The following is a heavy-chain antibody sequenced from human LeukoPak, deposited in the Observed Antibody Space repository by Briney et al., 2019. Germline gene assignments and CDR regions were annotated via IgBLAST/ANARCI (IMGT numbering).Heavy chain of an antibody. CDR2: INTNTGNP. Sequence: GASVKVSCKASGYTFTSYYMHWVRQAPGQGLEWMGWINTNTGNPTYAQGFTGRFVFSLDTSVSTAYLQISSLKAEDTAVYYCARVPAADGLDYYYYYMDVWGKGTTVTVSS. CDR1: GYTFTSYY. J-gene: IGHJ6*03. V-gene: IGHV7-4-1*02. D-gene: IGHD6-13*01. CDR3: ARVPAADGLDYYYYYMDV.